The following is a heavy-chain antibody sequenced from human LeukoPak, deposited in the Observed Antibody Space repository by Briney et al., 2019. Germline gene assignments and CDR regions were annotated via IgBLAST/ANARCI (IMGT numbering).Heavy chain of an antibody. D-gene: IGHD3-22*01. Sequence: PGRSLRLSCTASGFTFGDYAMSWVRQAPGKGLEWVGFIRSKAYGGTTEYAASVNGRFTISRDDSKSIAYLQMNSLKTEDTAAYFCARYYYESSGMDLDYWGQGTLVTVSS. CDR3: ARYYYESSGMDLDY. J-gene: IGHJ4*02. CDR1: GFTFGDYA. V-gene: IGHV3-49*04. CDR2: IRSKAYGGTT.